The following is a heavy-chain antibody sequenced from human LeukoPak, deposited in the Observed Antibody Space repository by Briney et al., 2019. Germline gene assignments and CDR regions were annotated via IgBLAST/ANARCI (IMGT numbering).Heavy chain of an antibody. V-gene: IGHV1-69*04. CDR1: GDTLNNYA. J-gene: IGHJ5*02. CDR2: IIPILGIA. CDR3: ARGNNYGSAQTRFDP. D-gene: IGHD3-10*01. Sequence: SVKVSCKASGDTLNNYAFSWVRQAPGQGLEWMGRIIPILGIANYAQKFQGRVTITADKSTSTAYMEVSSLRSEDTAVYYCARGNNYGSAQTRFDPWGQGTLVTVSS.